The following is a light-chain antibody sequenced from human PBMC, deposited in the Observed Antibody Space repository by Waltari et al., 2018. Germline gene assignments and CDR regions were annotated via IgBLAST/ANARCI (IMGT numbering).Light chain of an antibody. V-gene: IGKV4-1*01. CDR1: QSVFYSSNNKNY. CDR3: QQNYRPLTWT. CDR2: WTS. J-gene: IGKJ1*01. Sequence: DIVMTQSPDSLAVSLGERATINCKSSQSVFYSSNNKNYLAWYQQKPRHPPKLLIYWTSTRQTGVPDRIRGSGSGTDFTHTINSLQAENVAIYYCQQNYRPLTWTFGQGTKVEIK.